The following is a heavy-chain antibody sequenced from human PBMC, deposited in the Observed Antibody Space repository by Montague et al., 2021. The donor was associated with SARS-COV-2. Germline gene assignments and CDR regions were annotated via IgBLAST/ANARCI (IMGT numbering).Heavy chain of an antibody. CDR3: ARGQVTISGVLIFIPAAGHLDG. Sequence: SETLSLTCASYRGSYTGSYWTCTRQTQGPGVELSRVINHKGSATYNPSLKGRVTLSRDTSKNQFSLKLQSVTPADTAVYYCARGQVTISGVLIFIPAAGHLDGWGQGTSVTVSS. V-gene: IGHV4-34*01. CDR1: RGSYTGSY. CDR2: INHKGSA. D-gene: IGHD3-3*01. J-gene: IGHJ3*01.